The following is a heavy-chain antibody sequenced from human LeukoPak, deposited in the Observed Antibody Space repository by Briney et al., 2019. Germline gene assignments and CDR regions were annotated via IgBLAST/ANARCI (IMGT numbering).Heavy chain of an antibody. CDR3: ARGNRGRAIDY. J-gene: IGHJ4*02. CDR1: GGSFSGYY. V-gene: IGHV4-34*01. D-gene: IGHD3-10*01. Sequence: SETLSLTCAVYGGSFSGYYWSWFRQPPGKGLEWIGEINHSGSTNYNPSLKSRVTISVDTSKNQFSLKLSSVTAADTAVYYCARGNRGRAIDYWGQGTLVTVSS. CDR2: INHSGST.